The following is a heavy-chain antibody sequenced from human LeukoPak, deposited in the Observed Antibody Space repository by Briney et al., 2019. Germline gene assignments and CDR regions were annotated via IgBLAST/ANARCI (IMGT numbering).Heavy chain of an antibody. J-gene: IGHJ4*02. D-gene: IGHD3-3*01. CDR3: ARSWRDYFDY. CDR2: TRNKANSYTT. V-gene: IGHV3-72*01. CDR1: GFTFSDHH. Sequence: GGSLRLPCAASGFTFSDHHMDWVRQAPGKGLEWVGRTRNKANSYTTEYAASVKGRFTISRDDSKNSLYLQMNSLKTEDTAVYYCARSWRDYFDYWGQGTLVTVSS.